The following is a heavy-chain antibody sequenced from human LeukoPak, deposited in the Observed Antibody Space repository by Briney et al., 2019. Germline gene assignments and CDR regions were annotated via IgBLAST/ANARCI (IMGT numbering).Heavy chain of an antibody. J-gene: IGHJ3*02. D-gene: IGHD3-10*02. Sequence: QTGGSLRLSCAASGFTFSSYAMHWVRQAPGKGLEWVALISYDGSNKYYADSVKGRFTISRDNSKNTLYLQMNSLRAEDTAVYYCAKFFTGEYVRAFDIWGQGTMVTVSS. CDR2: ISYDGSNK. CDR3: AKFFTGEYVRAFDI. CDR1: GFTFSSYA. V-gene: IGHV3-30*18.